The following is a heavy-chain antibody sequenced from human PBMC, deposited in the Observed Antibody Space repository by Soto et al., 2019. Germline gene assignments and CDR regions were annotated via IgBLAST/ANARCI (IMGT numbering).Heavy chain of an antibody. Sequence: ASVKVSCKASGYTFTGYYMHWVRQAPGQGLEWMGWINPNSGGTNYAQKFQGRVTMTRDTSISTAYMELSRLRSDDTAVYYCARETGEYCSSTSCPDYYYGMDVWGQGTRVTVSS. CDR2: INPNSGGT. CDR3: ARETGEYCSSTSCPDYYYGMDV. V-gene: IGHV1-2*02. D-gene: IGHD2-2*01. J-gene: IGHJ6*02. CDR1: GYTFTGYY.